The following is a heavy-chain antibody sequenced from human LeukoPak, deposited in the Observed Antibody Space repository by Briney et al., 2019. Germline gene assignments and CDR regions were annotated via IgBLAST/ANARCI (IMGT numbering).Heavy chain of an antibody. CDR2: IYYSGST. J-gene: IGHJ4*02. Sequence: PSETLSLTCTVSGGSISSYCWSWIRQPPGKGLEWIGYIYYSGSTNYNPSLKSRVTISVDTSKNQFSLKLSSVTAADTAVYYCARGGGYSSSWGQGTLVTVSS. CDR1: GGSISSYC. CDR3: ARGGGYSSS. V-gene: IGHV4-59*01. D-gene: IGHD6-13*01.